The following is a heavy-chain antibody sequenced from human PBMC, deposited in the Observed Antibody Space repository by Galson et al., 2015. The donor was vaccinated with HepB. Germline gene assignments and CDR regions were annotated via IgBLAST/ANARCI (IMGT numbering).Heavy chain of an antibody. Sequence: SLRLSCAASGFPFSWYWMHWVRQVPGKGLVWVARINSDGSYTTYADSVKGRFTISSDNAKNLLYLQMNSPRAEDTALYYCARTRGTAAGRFGCWGQGTLVCVPA. CDR1: GFPFSWYW. J-gene: IGHJ4*02. D-gene: IGHD6-13*01. CDR3: ARTRGTAAGRFGC. CDR2: INSDGSYT. V-gene: IGHV3-74*01.